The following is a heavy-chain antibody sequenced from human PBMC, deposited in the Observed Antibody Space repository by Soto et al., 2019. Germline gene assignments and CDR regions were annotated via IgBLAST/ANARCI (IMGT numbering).Heavy chain of an antibody. D-gene: IGHD2-21*02. CDR2: IYNTGST. J-gene: IGHJ6*02. CDR1: GGSISSSSYY. CDR3: ARDLWGYCGTDCYPLDV. V-gene: IGHV4-39*07. Sequence: SETLSLTCTVSGGSISSSSYYWGWVRQPPGKGLEWIGSIYNTGSTVYNPSLKSRVTISVDTSKNQFSLKLNSVTAADTAVYYCARDLWGYCGTDCYPLDVWGQGTTVTVSS.